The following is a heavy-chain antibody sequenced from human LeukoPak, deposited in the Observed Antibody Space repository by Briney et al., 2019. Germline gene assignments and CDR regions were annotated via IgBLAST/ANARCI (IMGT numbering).Heavy chain of an antibody. CDR2: ISAYNGNT. V-gene: IGHV1-18*01. D-gene: IGHD6-19*01. CDR3: ASPQSSANLGWYPI. Sequence: ASVKVSCKASGYTFTSYGISWVRQAPGQGLEWMGWISAYNGNTNYAQKLQGRVTMTTDTSTSTAYMELRSLRSDDTAVYYCASPQSSANLGWYPIWGQGTLVTVS. CDR1: GYTFTSYG. J-gene: IGHJ4*02.